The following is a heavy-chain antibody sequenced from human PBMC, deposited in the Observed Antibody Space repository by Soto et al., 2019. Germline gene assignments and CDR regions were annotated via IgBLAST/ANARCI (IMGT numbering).Heavy chain of an antibody. CDR3: ARDTGGIAAPYYYYYYGMDV. D-gene: IGHD6-13*01. CDR2: IWYDGSNK. Sequence: GGSLRLSCAASGFTFSSYGMHWVRQAPGKGLEWVAVIWYDGSNKYYADSVKGRFTISRDNSKNTLYLQMNSLRAEDTAVYYCARDTGGIAAPYYYYYYGMDVWGQGTTVTVSS. J-gene: IGHJ6*02. V-gene: IGHV3-33*01. CDR1: GFTFSSYG.